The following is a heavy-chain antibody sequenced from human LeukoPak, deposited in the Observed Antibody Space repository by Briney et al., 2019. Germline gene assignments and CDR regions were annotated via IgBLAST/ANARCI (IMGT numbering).Heavy chain of an antibody. Sequence: AGGSLRLSCAASGFTFSSYAMSWVRQAPGKGLEWVSAISGSGGSTYYADSVKGRFTISRDNSKNTLYLQMNSPRAEDTAVYYCAKDPSGSIVVVTLSVWGQGTLVTVSS. CDR2: ISGSGGST. CDR3: AKDPSGSIVVVTLSV. J-gene: IGHJ4*02. D-gene: IGHD3-22*01. CDR1: GFTFSSYA. V-gene: IGHV3-23*01.